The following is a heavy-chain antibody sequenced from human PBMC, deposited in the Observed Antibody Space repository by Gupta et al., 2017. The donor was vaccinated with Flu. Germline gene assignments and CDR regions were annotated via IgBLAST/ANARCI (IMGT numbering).Heavy chain of an antibody. D-gene: IGHD6-19*01. CDR2: IKQDGSEK. CDR3: AKHGVAGTKWYFDL. V-gene: IGHV3-7*01. Sequence: QAPGKGLEWVANIKQDGSEKYYVDFVKGRFTISRDNAKNSLDLQMDSLRAEDTAVYYCAKHGVAGTKWYFDLWGRGTLVTVSS. J-gene: IGHJ2*01.